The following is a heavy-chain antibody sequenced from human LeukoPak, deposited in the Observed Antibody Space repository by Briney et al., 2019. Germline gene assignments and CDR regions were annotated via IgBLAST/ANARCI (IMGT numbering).Heavy chain of an antibody. CDR2: ISSSGTPI. V-gene: IGHV3-48*03. D-gene: IGHD1-7*01. Sequence: HLGGSLRLSCAASGFTFSTYEMNWVRQAPGKGLEWVSYISSSGTPIYHTDSVKGRFTISRDNAKNSLYLQMNSLRAEDTAVYYCARGGWNFFLNFWGQGTLATVSS. CDR3: ARGGWNFFLNF. J-gene: IGHJ4*02. CDR1: GFTFSTYE.